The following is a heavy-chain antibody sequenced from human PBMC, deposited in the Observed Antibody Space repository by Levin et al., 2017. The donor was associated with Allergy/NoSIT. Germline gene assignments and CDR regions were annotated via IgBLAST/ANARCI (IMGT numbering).Heavy chain of an antibody. CDR3: ARGGTGYSSGWYRSDWYFDR. J-gene: IGHJ2*01. CDR2: INHSGST. Sequence: SQTLSLTCAVYGGSFSGYYWSWIRQPPGKGLEWIGEINHSGSTNYNPSLKSRVTISVDTSKNQFSLKLSSVTAADTAVYYCARGGTGYSSGWYRSDWYFDRWGRGTLVTVSS. D-gene: IGHD6-19*01. V-gene: IGHV4-34*01. CDR1: GGSFSGYY.